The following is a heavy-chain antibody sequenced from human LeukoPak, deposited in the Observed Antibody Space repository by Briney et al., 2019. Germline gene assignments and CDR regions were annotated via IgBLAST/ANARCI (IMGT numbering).Heavy chain of an antibody. CDR2: INYSGSNA. J-gene: IGHJ3*01. D-gene: IGHD1-7*01. CDR3: ARDIELST. Sequence: GGSLRLSCAASGFTFSISAMTWVRQAPGKGLEWVALINYSGSNAYYVDSVRGRFTISRDSSKSMLYLQMDSLRAEDTAIYYCARDIELSTWGQGTMVSV. CDR1: GFTFSISA. V-gene: IGHV3-23*01.